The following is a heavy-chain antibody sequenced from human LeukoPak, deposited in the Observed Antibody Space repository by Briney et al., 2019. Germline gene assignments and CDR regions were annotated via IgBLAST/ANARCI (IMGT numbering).Heavy chain of an antibody. CDR2: IYYSGST. Sequence: PSETLSLTCTVSGGSISSSSYYWGWIRQPPGKGLEWIGSIYYSGSTYYNPSLKSRVTISVDTSKNQFSLKLSSVTAADTAVYYCARGLWYSSSWPPGVDGVDYWGQGTLVTVSS. D-gene: IGHD6-13*01. CDR1: GGSISSSSYY. V-gene: IGHV4-39*07. J-gene: IGHJ4*02. CDR3: ARGLWYSSSWPPGVDGVDY.